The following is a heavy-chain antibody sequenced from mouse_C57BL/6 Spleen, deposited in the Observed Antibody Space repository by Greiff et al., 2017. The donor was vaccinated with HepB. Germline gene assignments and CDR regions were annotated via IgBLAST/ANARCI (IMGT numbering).Heavy chain of an antibody. D-gene: IGHD1-1*01. Sequence: EVMLVESGGDLVKPGGSLKLSCAASGFTFSSYGMSWVRQTPDKRLEWVATISSGGSYTYYPDSVKGRFTISRDTARNTLYLQMSSLKSEDTAMYYCARHQDYYGSRLYWYFDVWGTGTTVTVSS. V-gene: IGHV5-6*01. CDR1: GFTFSSYG. CDR3: ARHQDYYGSRLYWYFDV. J-gene: IGHJ1*03. CDR2: ISSGGSYT.